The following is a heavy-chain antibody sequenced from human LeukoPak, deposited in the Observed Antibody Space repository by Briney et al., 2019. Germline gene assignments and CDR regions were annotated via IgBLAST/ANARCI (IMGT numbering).Heavy chain of an antibody. CDR3: ARGASVVAGSDNALDI. CDR1: GFPFSSHG. J-gene: IGHJ3*02. D-gene: IGHD6-19*01. CDR2: ISTSSSYI. Sequence: TGGSLRLSCAGSGFPFSSHGMNWVRQAPGKGLEWVSSISTSSSYIYYADSVKGRFTISRDNAKNSLYLQMNSLRAEDTAVYYCARGASVVAGSDNALDIWGQGTMVTVSS. V-gene: IGHV3-21*01.